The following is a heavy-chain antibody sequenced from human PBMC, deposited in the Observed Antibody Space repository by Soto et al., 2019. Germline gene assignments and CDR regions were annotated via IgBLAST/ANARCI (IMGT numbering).Heavy chain of an antibody. CDR2: IYYSGST. Sequence: PSETLSLTCTVSGGSISSYYWSWIRQPPGKGLEWIGYIYYSGSTNYNPSLKSRVTISVDTSKNQFSLKPSSVTAADTAVYYCARGMEDYWFDPWGQGTLVTVSS. CDR3: ARGMEDYWFDP. V-gene: IGHV4-59*01. D-gene: IGHD2-15*01. CDR1: GGSISSYY. J-gene: IGHJ5*02.